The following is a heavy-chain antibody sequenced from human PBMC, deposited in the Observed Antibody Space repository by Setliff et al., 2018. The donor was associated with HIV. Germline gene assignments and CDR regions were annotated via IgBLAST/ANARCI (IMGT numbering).Heavy chain of an antibody. CDR1: GYSIRSGYY. CDR2: IHHSGSV. D-gene: IGHD4-17*01. CDR3: ARDPHDYGDLPRCFDY. J-gene: IGHJ4*02. Sequence: PSETLSLTCPVYGYSIRSGYYWGWIRQPPGKGLEWIGNIHHSGSVYYNLSLKRRVTISVDTSKNQFSLKLTAATAADTAVYYCARDPHDYGDLPRCFDYWGQGALVTFSS. V-gene: IGHV4-38-2*02.